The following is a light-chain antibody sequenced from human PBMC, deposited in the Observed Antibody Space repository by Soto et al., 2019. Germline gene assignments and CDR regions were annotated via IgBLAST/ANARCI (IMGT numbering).Light chain of an antibody. J-gene: IGKJ4*01. CDR3: QQYNNCRLT. CDR2: GAS. CDR1: QSVSSN. Sequence: EIVMTQSPATLSVSPGERATLSCRASQSVSSNLAWYQQKPGQAPRLLIYGASTRATGIPARFSGSGSGTEFTLTISSLQSEDFAVYYCQQYNNCRLTFGGGTKVEIK. V-gene: IGKV3-15*01.